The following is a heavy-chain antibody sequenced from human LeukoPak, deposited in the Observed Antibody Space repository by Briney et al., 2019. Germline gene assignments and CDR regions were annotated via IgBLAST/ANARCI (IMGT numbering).Heavy chain of an antibody. J-gene: IGHJ6*02. Sequence: GASLRLSCAASGFTFSSYAMSWVRQAPGKGLEWVSAISGSGGSTYYADSVKGRFTISRDNSKNTLYLQMNSLRAEDTAVYYCARCQVWSGYAANYYYYGMDVWGQGTTDTVSS. CDR1: GFTFSSYA. CDR2: ISGSGGST. V-gene: IGHV3-23*01. CDR3: ARCQVWSGYAANYYYYGMDV. D-gene: IGHD3-3*01.